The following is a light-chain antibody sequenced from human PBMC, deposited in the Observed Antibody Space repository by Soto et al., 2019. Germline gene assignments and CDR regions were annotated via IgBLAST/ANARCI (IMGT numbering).Light chain of an antibody. CDR1: QSISSW. CDR2: KAS. V-gene: IGKV1-5*03. J-gene: IGKJ2*01. Sequence: DIQMTQSPSTLSASVGDRVTITCRASQSISSWLAWYQQKPGKAPKLLIYKASSLESGVPSRFSGSGSGTEFTLTISSLQPDDFATYYCQQYHSYPYTFRQETKLEIK. CDR3: QQYHSYPYT.